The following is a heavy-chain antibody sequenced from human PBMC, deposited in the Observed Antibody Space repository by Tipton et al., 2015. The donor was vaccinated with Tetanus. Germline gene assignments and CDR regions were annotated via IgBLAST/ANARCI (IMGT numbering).Heavy chain of an antibody. CDR1: GFTFDAYA. CDR3: AKDNGGYSSNWRYGMDV. Sequence: RSLRLSCAASGFTFDAYAMHWVRQAPNKGLEWVSRINWNSGSIGYADSVKGRFTISRDNAKNSLYLQMNSLRVEDTALYHCAKDNGGYSSNWRYGMDVWGQGTTVTVSS. V-gene: IGHV3-9*01. J-gene: IGHJ6*02. CDR2: INWNSGSI. D-gene: IGHD6-13*01.